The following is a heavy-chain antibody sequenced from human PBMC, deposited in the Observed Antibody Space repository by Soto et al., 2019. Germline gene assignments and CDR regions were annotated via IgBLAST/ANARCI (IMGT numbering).Heavy chain of an antibody. CDR3: ATLEPVYYYYGMDV. CDR2: IYYSGST. V-gene: IGHV4-39*01. Sequence: QLQLQESGPGLVKPSETLSLTCTVSGGSISSSSYYWGWIRQPPGKGLEWIGSIYYSGSTYYNPSLKSRVTISADTSKNQFSLKLSSVTAADTAVYYCATLEPVYYYYGMDVWGQGTTVTVSS. J-gene: IGHJ6*02. CDR1: GGSISSSSYY.